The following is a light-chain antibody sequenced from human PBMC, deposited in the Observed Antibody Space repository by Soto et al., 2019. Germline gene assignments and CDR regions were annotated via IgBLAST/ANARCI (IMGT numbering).Light chain of an antibody. Sequence: QSALTQPPSASGSPGHSVTISCTGTSSDVGRYNYVSWYQQHPGKAPKLMIYEVNKRPSGVPDRFSGSKSGNTASLTVSGLQAEDEADYYCSSYAGSNNFGVFGTGTKVTVL. CDR3: SSYAGSNNFGV. CDR2: EVN. J-gene: IGLJ1*01. V-gene: IGLV2-8*01. CDR1: SSDVGRYNY.